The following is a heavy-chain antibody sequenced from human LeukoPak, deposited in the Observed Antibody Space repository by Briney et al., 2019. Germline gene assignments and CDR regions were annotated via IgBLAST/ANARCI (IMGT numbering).Heavy chain of an antibody. CDR2: IYSGGST. V-gene: IGHV3-66*01. J-gene: IGHJ4*02. CDR1: GFTVSSNY. CDR3: ARDCSSTSCSDY. Sequence: GGSLRLSCAASGFTVSSNYTSWVRQAPGKGLEWVSVIYSGGSTYYADSVKGRFTISRDNSKNTLYLQMNSLRAEDTAVYYCARDCSSTSCSDYWGQGTLVTVSS. D-gene: IGHD2-2*01.